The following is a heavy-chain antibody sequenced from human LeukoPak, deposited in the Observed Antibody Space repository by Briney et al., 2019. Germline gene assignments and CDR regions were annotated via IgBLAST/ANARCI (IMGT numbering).Heavy chain of an antibody. CDR2: INHCGST. Sequence: SETLSLTCAVYGGSFSGYYWSWIRQPPGKGLEWIGEINHCGSTNYNPSLKSRVTISVDTSKNQFSLKLSSVTAADTAVYYCAIDSGYDNFDYWGQGTLVTVSS. J-gene: IGHJ4*02. CDR1: GGSFSGYY. V-gene: IGHV4-34*01. D-gene: IGHD5-12*01. CDR3: AIDSGYDNFDY.